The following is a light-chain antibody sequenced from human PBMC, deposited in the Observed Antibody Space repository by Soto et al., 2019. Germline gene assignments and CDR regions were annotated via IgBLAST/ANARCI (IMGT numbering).Light chain of an antibody. Sequence: EIVLTQPPGTLSLSPGERATLSCRASQSVNIYLAWYQQKPGQAPRLLIYDASNRATGIPARFSGGGSGTDFTLTISRLEPEDSAVYYCEQYGSSPRTFGQGTKVDIK. J-gene: IGKJ1*01. V-gene: IGKV3-20*01. CDR3: EQYGSSPRT. CDR2: DAS. CDR1: QSVNIY.